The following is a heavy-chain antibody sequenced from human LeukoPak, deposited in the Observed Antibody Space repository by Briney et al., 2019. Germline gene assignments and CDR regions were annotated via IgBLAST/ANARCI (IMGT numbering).Heavy chain of an antibody. CDR2: ISYDGSNK. D-gene: IGHD4-17*01. J-gene: IGHJ6*02. Sequence: GGSPRLSCAASGFTFSSYAMHWVRQAPGKGLEWVAVISYDGSNKYYADSVKGRFTISRDNSKNTLYLQMNSLRAEDTAVYYCARFIYGDYVLGDGMDVWGQGTTVTVSS. V-gene: IGHV3-30-3*01. CDR1: GFTFSSYA. CDR3: ARFIYGDYVLGDGMDV.